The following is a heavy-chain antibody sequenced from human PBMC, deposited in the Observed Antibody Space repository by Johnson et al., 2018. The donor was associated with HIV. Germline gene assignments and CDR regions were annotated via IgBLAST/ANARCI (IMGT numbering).Heavy chain of an antibody. V-gene: IGHV3-33*06. D-gene: IGHD2-2*01. CDR1: GFTFSYYG. CDR2: IWYDGSNK. Sequence: QVQLVESGGGVVQPGKSLRLSCAAYGFTFSYYGMHWVRQAPGKGLEWVAVIWYDGSNKFYADSVKGRFTISRDNSKNTVYLQMNSLRVEDTAVYYCAKSPGKDHGSNSGGFDIWGQGTMVTVSS. CDR3: AKSPGKDHGSNSGGFDI. J-gene: IGHJ3*02.